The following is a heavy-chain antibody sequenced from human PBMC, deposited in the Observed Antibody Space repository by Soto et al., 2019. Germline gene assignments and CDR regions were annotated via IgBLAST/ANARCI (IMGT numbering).Heavy chain of an antibody. D-gene: IGHD3-3*01. CDR2: VYTSGGT. J-gene: IGHJ5*02. V-gene: IGHV4-4*07. CDR1: GGSMNSYY. Sequence: PSETLSLTCTVSGGSMNSYYWTWIRQPAGKGLEWIGRVYTSGGTHYNPSLKSRVTISVDTSKNQFSLRLISVTDADTAVYYCARGQRFSDWFDPWGQGTLVT. CDR3: ARGQRFSDWFDP.